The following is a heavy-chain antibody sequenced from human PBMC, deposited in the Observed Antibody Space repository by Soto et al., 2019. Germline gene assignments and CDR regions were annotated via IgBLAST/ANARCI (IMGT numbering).Heavy chain of an antibody. Sequence: GGSLSLSCAASGFTFSSYGMHWVRQAPGKGLEWVAVIWYDGSNKYYADSVKGRFTISRDNSKNTLYLQMNSLRAEDTAVYYCARDPSAGDILPPRNGYYYYYGMDVWGQGTTVTVSS. V-gene: IGHV3-33*01. CDR3: ARDPSAGDILPPRNGYYYYYGMDV. J-gene: IGHJ6*02. CDR1: GFTFSSYG. CDR2: IWYDGSNK. D-gene: IGHD3-9*01.